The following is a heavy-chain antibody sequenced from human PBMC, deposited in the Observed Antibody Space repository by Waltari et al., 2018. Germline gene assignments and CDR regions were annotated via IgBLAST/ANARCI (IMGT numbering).Heavy chain of an antibody. J-gene: IGHJ6*02. D-gene: IGHD6-6*01. Sequence: QVQLQESGPGLVKPSETLSLTCTVSGGSISSHYWSWIRQPPGKGLEWIGYIYYSGSTNYNPSLKSRVTISVDTSKNQFSLKLSSVTAADTAVYYCARMVIAARPPDYYYGMDVWGQGTTVTVSS. CDR3: ARMVIAARPPDYYYGMDV. CDR2: IYYSGST. CDR1: GGSISSHY. V-gene: IGHV4-59*11.